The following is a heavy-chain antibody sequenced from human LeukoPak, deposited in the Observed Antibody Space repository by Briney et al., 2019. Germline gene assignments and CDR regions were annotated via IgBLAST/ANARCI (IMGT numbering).Heavy chain of an antibody. CDR3: ARGSLYYGWGSWRGIDY. CDR1: GFTFSSYA. Sequence: GGSLRLSCAASGFTFSSYAMHWVRQAPGKGLEWVAVISYDGSNKYYADSVKGRFTISRDNSKNTLYLQMNSLRAEDTAVYYCARGSLYYGWGSWRGIDYWGRGTLVTVSS. V-gene: IGHV3-30*04. CDR2: ISYDGSNK. J-gene: IGHJ4*02. D-gene: IGHD3-10*01.